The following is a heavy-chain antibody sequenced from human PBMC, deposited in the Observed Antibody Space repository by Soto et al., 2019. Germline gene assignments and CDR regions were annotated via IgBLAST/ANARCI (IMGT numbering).Heavy chain of an antibody. J-gene: IGHJ6*02. Sequence: QVQLQQWGAGLLKPSETLSLTCAVYGGSFSGYYWSWIRQPPGKGLEWIGEINNSGSTNYNPSLKSRVTISVDTSKNQFSLKLSSVTAADTAVYYCAREKWLRPRYYYYGMDVWGQGTTVTVSS. CDR1: GGSFSGYY. D-gene: IGHD5-12*01. CDR3: AREKWLRPRYYYYGMDV. CDR2: INNSGST. V-gene: IGHV4-34*01.